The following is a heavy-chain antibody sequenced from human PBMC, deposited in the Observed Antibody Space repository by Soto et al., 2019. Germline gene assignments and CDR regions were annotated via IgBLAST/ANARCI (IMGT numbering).Heavy chain of an antibody. CDR3: ARDVAYLRVPPALSAGMDV. CDR2: INPGSGDT. Sequence: GASVKVSCKASGYTFTGYYLHWVRQAPGQGLEWMGWINPGSGDTNYAQNFQDRVTMIRDTSISTAYLELSRLRSDDTAVYYCARDVAYLRVPPALSAGMDVWGQGTTVTVSS. J-gene: IGHJ6*02. D-gene: IGHD2-2*01. CDR1: GYTFTGYY. V-gene: IGHV1-2*02.